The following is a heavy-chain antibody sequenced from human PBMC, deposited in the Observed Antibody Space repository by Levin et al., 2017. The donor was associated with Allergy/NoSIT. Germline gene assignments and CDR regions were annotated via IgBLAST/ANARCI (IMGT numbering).Heavy chain of an antibody. V-gene: IGHV5-51*01. CDR3: ARRDLYYYGSESPLDY. J-gene: IGHJ4*02. CDR2: IFPADSDT. CDR1: GYSFPSYW. D-gene: IGHD3-10*01. Sequence: NPGESLKISCKGSGYSFPSYWIGWVRQMPGKGLEWMGIIFPADSDTRYSPSFQGQVTISADKSISTAYLQWSSLKAADTAMYYCARRDLYYYGSESPLDYWGQGTLVTVSS.